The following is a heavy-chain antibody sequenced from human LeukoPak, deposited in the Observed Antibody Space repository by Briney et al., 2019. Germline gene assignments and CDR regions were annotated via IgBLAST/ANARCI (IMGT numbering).Heavy chain of an antibody. V-gene: IGHV4-39*02. CDR1: GGSISSSSYY. J-gene: IGHJ6*02. Sequence: SETLSLTCTVSGGSISSSSYYWGWIRQLPGKGLEWIGSIYYSGSTYYNPSLKSRVTISVDTSKNQFSLKLSSVTAADTAVYYCAREVYDSSGYGIPYYGMDVWGQGTTVTVSS. CDR3: AREVYDSSGYGIPYYGMDV. D-gene: IGHD3-10*01. CDR2: IYYSGST.